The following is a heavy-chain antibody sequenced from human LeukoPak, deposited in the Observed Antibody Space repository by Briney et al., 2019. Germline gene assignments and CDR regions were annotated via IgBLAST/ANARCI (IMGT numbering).Heavy chain of an antibody. Sequence: PGGSLRLSCVVPGFTFSDHFLDWVRQAPGKGLEWVGRSRNKAKSYTTEYAASVKGRFTISRDDSKNSLYLQMNSLKTEDTAVYYCVRVGSVAGSDYLDYWGQGTLVTVSS. D-gene: IGHD6-19*01. J-gene: IGHJ4*02. V-gene: IGHV3-72*01. CDR1: GFTFSDHF. CDR3: VRVGSVAGSDYLDY. CDR2: SRNKAKSYTT.